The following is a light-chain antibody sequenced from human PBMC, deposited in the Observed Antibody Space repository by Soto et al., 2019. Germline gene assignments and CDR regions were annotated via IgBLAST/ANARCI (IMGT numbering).Light chain of an antibody. CDR2: DAS. V-gene: IGKV3-20*01. CDR1: QSVRSTC. J-gene: IGKJ1*01. CDR3: QQYGSSGT. Sequence: DIVMTQSPVPLSVSPGERATLSCRASQSVRSTCLAWYQQKPGQAPRLLIYDASSRATGIPDRFSGSGSGTDFTLTISRLEPEYFAVYYCQQYGSSGTLGQGTKVDIK.